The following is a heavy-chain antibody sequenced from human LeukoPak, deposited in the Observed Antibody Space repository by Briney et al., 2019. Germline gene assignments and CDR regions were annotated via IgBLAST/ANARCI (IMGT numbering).Heavy chain of an antibody. CDR1: GGAFSSYA. D-gene: IGHD6-19*01. Sequence: SVKVSCKASGGAFSSYAIGWVRQAPGQGLEWMGGIIPIFGTANYAQKFQGRVTITADESTSTAYMELSSLRSEDTAVYYCAREGAVAGPGYYFDYWGQGTLVTVSS. CDR2: IIPIFGTA. J-gene: IGHJ4*02. V-gene: IGHV1-69*01. CDR3: AREGAVAGPGYYFDY.